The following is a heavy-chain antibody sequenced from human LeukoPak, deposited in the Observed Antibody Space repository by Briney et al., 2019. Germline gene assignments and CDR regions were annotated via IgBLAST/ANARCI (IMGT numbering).Heavy chain of an antibody. D-gene: IGHD2/OR15-2a*01. V-gene: IGHV3-30*01. CDR2: ISYDGSNK. J-gene: IGHJ4*02. CDR1: GFTFSSYA. Sequence: GRSLRLSCAASGFTFSSYAMHWVRQAPGKGLEWGAVISYDGSNKYYADSVKGRFTISRGNSKNTLYLQMNSLRAEDTAVYYCAREFLGTPDYWGQGTLVTVSS. CDR3: AREFLGTPDY.